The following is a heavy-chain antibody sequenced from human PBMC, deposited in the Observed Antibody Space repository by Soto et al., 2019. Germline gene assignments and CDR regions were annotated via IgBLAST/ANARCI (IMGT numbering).Heavy chain of an antibody. V-gene: IGHV4-4*07. J-gene: IGHJ4*02. D-gene: IGHD3-10*01. CDR3: ARDIGSYAYGEGY. CDR2: VYSSGTT. Sequence: SETLCLTCSVSGGSINRYWWSWIRQPAGKGLEWIGRVYSSGTTDYNPSLNSQATLSVETSKNQFSLKLSSVTAADTAVYYCARDIGSYAYGEGYWGQGIQVT. CDR1: GGSINRYW.